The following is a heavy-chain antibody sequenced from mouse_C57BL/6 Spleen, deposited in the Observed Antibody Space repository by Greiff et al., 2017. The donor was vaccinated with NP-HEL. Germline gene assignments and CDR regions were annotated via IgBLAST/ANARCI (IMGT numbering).Heavy chain of an antibody. CDR3: VRQLRPYAMDY. CDR2: IRSKSNNYAT. D-gene: IGHD3-2*02. Sequence: EVKLVESGGGLVQPKGSLKLSCAASGFSFNTYAMNWVRQAPGKGLEWVARIRSKSNNYATYYADSVKDRFTISRDDSESMLYLQMNNLKTEDTAMYYCVRQLRPYAMDYWGQGTSVTVSS. J-gene: IGHJ4*01. V-gene: IGHV10-1*01. CDR1: GFSFNTYA.